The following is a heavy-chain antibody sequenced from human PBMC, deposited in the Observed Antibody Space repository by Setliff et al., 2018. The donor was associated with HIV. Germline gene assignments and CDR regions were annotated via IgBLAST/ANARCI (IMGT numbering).Heavy chain of an antibody. CDR3: ARWRWQQSEFDY. V-gene: IGHV1-18*01. CDR2: ISAYNGDT. Sequence: ASVKVSCKASGYTFTSYGISWLRQAPGQGLEWMGWISAYNGDTQSTQRFQGRVTMTTDTSTNAAYMEVRSLRSDDTAVYYSARWRWQQSEFDYWGQGALVTVSS. D-gene: IGHD3-3*01. CDR1: GYTFTSYG. J-gene: IGHJ4*02.